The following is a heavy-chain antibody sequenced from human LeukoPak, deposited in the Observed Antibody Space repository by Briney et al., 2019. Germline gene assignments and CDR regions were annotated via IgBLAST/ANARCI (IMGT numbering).Heavy chain of an antibody. CDR1: GYSFTNYW. V-gene: IGHV5-51*01. Sequence: GESLEISCKVSGYSFTNYWIGWVRQMPGKGLECMGIIYPGDSDTRYSPSFQGQVTISADKSINTAYLQRSSLKASDTAMYYCARGGYYGSGSYYSFDYWGQGTLVTVSS. D-gene: IGHD3-10*01. CDR2: IYPGDSDT. CDR3: ARGGYYGSGSYYSFDY. J-gene: IGHJ4*02.